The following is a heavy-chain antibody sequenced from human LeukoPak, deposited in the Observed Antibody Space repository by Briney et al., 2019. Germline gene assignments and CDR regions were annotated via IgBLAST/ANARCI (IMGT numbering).Heavy chain of an antibody. CDR3: ARTREYSSGENWFDP. CDR1: GGSISSGGYY. V-gene: IGHV4-31*03. Sequence: PSQTLSLTCTVSGGSISSGGYYWSWIRQHPGKGLEWIGYIYYSGGTYYNPSLKSRVTISVDTSKNQFSLKLSSVTAADTAVYYCARTREYSSGENWFDPWGQGTLVTVSS. D-gene: IGHD6-19*01. CDR2: IYYSGGT. J-gene: IGHJ5*02.